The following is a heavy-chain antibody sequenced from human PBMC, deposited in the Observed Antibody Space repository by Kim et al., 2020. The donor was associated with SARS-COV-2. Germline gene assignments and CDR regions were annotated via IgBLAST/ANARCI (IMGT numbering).Heavy chain of an antibody. D-gene: IGHD3-10*01. J-gene: IGHJ3*01. CDR1: GNTFSSYA. CDR3: ASSMVYGVISAFDL. Sequence: ASVKVSCKASGNTFSSYAMNWVRQAPGQGLEWMGWINTNTGKPAYAQGFTGRFVFSLDTSVSTTYLQISSLKSEDTAVYYCASSMVYGVISAFDLWGQGTRVTVSS. V-gene: IGHV7-4-1*02. CDR2: INTNTGKP.